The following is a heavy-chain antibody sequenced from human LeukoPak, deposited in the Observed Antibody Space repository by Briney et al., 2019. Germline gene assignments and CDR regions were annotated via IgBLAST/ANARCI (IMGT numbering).Heavy chain of an antibody. Sequence: GGSLRLSCAASGFTFSSYAMNWVRQAPGRGLEWVSGISGGGTYTYNADSVRGRFTISRDNSRNTLYLQMDTLRAEDTAIYYCAKDASTVTTFDAFDIWGQGTMVTVSS. J-gene: IGHJ3*02. V-gene: IGHV3-23*01. CDR2: ISGGGTYT. CDR1: GFTFSSYA. D-gene: IGHD4-17*01. CDR3: AKDASTVTTFDAFDI.